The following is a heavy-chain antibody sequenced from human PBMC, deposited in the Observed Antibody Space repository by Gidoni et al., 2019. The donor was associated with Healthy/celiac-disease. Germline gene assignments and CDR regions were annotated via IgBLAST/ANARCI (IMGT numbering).Heavy chain of an antibody. CDR3: ARVYRVVPAAEPAFDI. CDR1: GCTFGRYS. V-gene: IGHV3-21*01. J-gene: IGHJ3*02. CDR2: LSISSSYI. Sequence: EVQLVESGGGLVKPGGALRLSCAAAGCTFGRYSMNWVRQAQGKGLEWVSSLSISSSYISYADSVKGRFTISRDNAKISLYLQMNSLRAEDTAVYYCARVYRVVPAAEPAFDIWGQGTMVTVSS. D-gene: IGHD2-2*01.